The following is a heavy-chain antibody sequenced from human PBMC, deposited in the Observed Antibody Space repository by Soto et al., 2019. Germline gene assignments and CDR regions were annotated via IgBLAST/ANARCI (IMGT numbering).Heavy chain of an antibody. CDR3: ARDFTRTYSSGWYSYYYGMDV. CDR1: GFTFSGDG. V-gene: IGHV3-30*03. D-gene: IGHD6-19*01. Sequence: GGSLRLSCAASGFTFSGDGMHWVRQAPGKGLEWVAVISNDGINKYYGDSVKGRFTISRDNSKNPLYLQMNSLRSEDTAVYYCARDFTRTYSSGWYSYYYGMDVWGQGTPVTVSS. CDR2: ISNDGINK. J-gene: IGHJ6*02.